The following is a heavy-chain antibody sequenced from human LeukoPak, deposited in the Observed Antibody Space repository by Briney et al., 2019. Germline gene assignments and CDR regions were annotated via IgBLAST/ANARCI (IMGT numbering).Heavy chain of an antibody. D-gene: IGHD2-2*01. Sequence: ASVKVSCKASGYTFVNYGISWVRQAPGQGLEWIGWISAYNGNTNYAQKFQGRVTMTPDTSTSTAYMELRSLRSDDTAVYYCARAFVVVPAAKFDYWGQGTLVTVSS. V-gene: IGHV1-18*01. CDR3: ARAFVVVPAAKFDY. CDR2: ISAYNGNT. CDR1: GYTFVNYG. J-gene: IGHJ4*02.